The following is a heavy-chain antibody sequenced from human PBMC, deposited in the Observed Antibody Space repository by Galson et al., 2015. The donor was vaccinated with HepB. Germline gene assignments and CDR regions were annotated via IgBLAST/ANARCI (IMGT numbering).Heavy chain of an antibody. Sequence: LSLTCAVYGGSFSGYYWSWIRQPPGKGLEWIGEINHSGSTNYNPSLKSRVTISVDTSKNQFSLKLSSVTAADTAVYYCARGDQAWFDPWGQGTLVTVSS. CDR1: GGSFSGYY. V-gene: IGHV4-34*01. D-gene: IGHD2-2*01. CDR3: ARGDQAWFDP. CDR2: INHSGST. J-gene: IGHJ5*02.